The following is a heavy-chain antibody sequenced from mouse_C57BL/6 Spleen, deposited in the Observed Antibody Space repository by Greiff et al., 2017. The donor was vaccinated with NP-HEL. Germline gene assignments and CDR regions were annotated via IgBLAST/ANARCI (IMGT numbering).Heavy chain of an antibody. V-gene: IGHV14-4*01. CDR3: TTEGILLRYFDV. CDR1: GFNIKDDY. D-gene: IGHD1-1*01. CDR2: IDPENGDT. J-gene: IGHJ1*03. Sequence: EVQLQQSGAELVRPGASVKLSCTASGFNIKDDYMHWVKQRPEQGLEWIGWIDPENGDTEYASKFQGKATITADTSSNTAYLQLSSLTSEDTAVYYCTTEGILLRYFDVWGTGTTVTVSS.